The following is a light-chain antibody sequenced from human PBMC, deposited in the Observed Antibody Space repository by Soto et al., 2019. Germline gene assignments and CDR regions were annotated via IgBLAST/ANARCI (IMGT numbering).Light chain of an antibody. CDR2: EGS. CDR1: SSDVGSYNL. V-gene: IGLV2-23*01. CDR3: CSYAGSSTYV. Sequence: QSALTQPASVSRSPGQSITISCKGTSSDVGSYNLVSWYQQHPGKAPKLMIYEGSKRPSGVSNRFSGSKSGNTASLTISGLQAEDEADYYCCSYAGSSTYVFGTGTKVTVL. J-gene: IGLJ1*01.